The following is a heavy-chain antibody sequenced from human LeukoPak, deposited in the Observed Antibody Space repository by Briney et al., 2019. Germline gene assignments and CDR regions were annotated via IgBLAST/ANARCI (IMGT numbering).Heavy chain of an antibody. CDR1: GFTFSTYA. CDR2: ISGSGDST. Sequence: GGSLRLSCAASGFTFSTYAMSWVRQAPGKGLEWVSAISGSGDSTYYAHSEKGRFTISRDNSKNTLYLQMNSLRAEDTAVYYCAKGINDFWSGLSYWGQGTLVTVSS. V-gene: IGHV3-23*01. J-gene: IGHJ4*02. CDR3: AKGINDFWSGLSY. D-gene: IGHD3-3*01.